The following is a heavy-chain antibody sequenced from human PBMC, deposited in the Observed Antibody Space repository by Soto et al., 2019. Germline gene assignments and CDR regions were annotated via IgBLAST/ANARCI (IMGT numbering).Heavy chain of an antibody. D-gene: IGHD2-8*01. CDR2: INHSGSI. V-gene: IGHV4-34*01. Sequence: SETLSLTCAVYGGSFSGYYWSWIRQPPGKGLEWIGEINHSGSINYNPSLKSRVTISVDTSKNQFSLKLSSVTAADTAVYYCSSLKNCTNGVCYGEFDYWGQGTLVTVSS. CDR1: GGSFSGYY. J-gene: IGHJ4*02. CDR3: SSLKNCTNGVCYGEFDY.